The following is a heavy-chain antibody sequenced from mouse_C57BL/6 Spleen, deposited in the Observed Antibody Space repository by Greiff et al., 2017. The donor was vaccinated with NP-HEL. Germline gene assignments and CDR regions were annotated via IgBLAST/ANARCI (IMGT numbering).Heavy chain of an antibody. J-gene: IGHJ2*01. CDR2: IDPSDSYT. Sequence: QVQLQQPGAELVRPGTSVKLSCKASGYTFTSYWVHWVKQRPGQGLEWIGVIDPSDSYTNYNQKFKGKATLTVDTSSSTAYMQLSSLTSEDSAVYYCARGRGFDYWGQGTTLTVSS. CDR3: ARGRGFDY. V-gene: IGHV1-59*01. CDR1: GYTFTSYW.